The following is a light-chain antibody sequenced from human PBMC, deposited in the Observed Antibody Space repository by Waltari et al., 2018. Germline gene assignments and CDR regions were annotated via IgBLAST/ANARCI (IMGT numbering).Light chain of an antibody. J-gene: IGKJ4*01. CDR1: QSISSW. Sequence: DIQMTQSPSTLAESVGDRVTITCRASQSISSWLAWYQQKPGKAPKLLIYKASSLESGVPSRFSGSGSGTEFTLTISSLQPDDFATYYCQQYNSYSPTFGGGTKVEIK. V-gene: IGKV1-5*03. CDR3: QQYNSYSPT. CDR2: KAS.